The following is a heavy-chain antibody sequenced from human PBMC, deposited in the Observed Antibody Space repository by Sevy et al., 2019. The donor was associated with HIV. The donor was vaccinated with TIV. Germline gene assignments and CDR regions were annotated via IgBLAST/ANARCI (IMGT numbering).Heavy chain of an antibody. Sequence: GGSLRLSCAASGFDFSDYYMNWVRQAPGKGLEWLSSISDDSRYIYYSDSVKGRFTISRANAKNFLFLQMNNLRVEDTAIYYCARDFTVFGVVSGIDYWGQGNLVTVSS. J-gene: IGHJ4*02. CDR2: ISDDSRYI. V-gene: IGHV3-21*04. D-gene: IGHD3-3*01. CDR3: ARDFTVFGVVSGIDY. CDR1: GFDFSDYY.